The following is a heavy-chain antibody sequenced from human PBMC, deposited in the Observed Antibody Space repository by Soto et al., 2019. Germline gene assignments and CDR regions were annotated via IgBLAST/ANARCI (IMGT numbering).Heavy chain of an antibody. CDR1: GGTFSSYA. CDR2: IIPIFGTA. J-gene: IGHJ4*02. CDR3: ARDQGYCXGGSCYEDFDY. Sequence: QVQLVQSGAEVKKPGSSVKVSCKASGGTFSSYAISWVRQAPGQGLEWMGGIIPIFGTANYAQKFQGRVTITADESTSTAYMELSSLRSEDTAVYYCARDQGYCXGGSCYEDFDYWGQGTLVTVSS. V-gene: IGHV1-69*12. D-gene: IGHD2-15*01.